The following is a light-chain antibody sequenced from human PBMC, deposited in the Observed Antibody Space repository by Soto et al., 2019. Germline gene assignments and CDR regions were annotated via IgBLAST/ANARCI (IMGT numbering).Light chain of an antibody. Sequence: DIQMTQSPSTLSASVGDTVTVTCRASQSVSGWLAWYQQKPGEAPKLLIYDASSLESGVPSRFSGSGSGTEFTLTISSLQPDDFATYYCQQYNSYLLTFGGGTKVDTK. CDR3: QQYNSYLLT. V-gene: IGKV1-5*01. J-gene: IGKJ4*01. CDR2: DAS. CDR1: QSVSGW.